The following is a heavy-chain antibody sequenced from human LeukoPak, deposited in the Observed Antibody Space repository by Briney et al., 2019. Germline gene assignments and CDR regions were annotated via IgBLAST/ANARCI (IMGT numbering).Heavy chain of an antibody. V-gene: IGHV3-9*01. CDR2: ISWNSGSI. CDR1: GFTFDDYA. D-gene: IGHD3-22*01. J-gene: IGHJ3*02. CDR3: AKGPSYYYDSSGYHAFDI. Sequence: GGSLRLSCAASGFTFDDYAMHWVRHAPGKGLEWVSGISWNSGSIGYADSVKGRFTISRDNAKNSLYLQMNSLRAEDTALYYCAKGPSYYYDSSGYHAFDIWGQGTMVTVSS.